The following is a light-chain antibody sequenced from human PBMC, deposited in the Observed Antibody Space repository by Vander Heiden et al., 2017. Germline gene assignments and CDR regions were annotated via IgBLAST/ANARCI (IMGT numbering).Light chain of an antibody. J-gene: IGLJ1*01. V-gene: IGLV1-40*01. CDR1: SSNIGAGYD. CDR3: QSYDSSLSGFYV. CDR2: GNT. Sequence: QSVLTQPPPVSRAPGQRITISCTGNSSNIGAGYDVHWYQQLPGTAPKVLIYGNTDRPSGVPDRFSGSKSGTSASLAITGLQAEDEADYFCQSYDSSLSGFYVFGSGTKVTVL.